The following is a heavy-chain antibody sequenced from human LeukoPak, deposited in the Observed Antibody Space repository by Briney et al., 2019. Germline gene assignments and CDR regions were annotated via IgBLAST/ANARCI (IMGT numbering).Heavy chain of an antibody. D-gene: IGHD6-13*01. CDR2: IKQDGSEK. Sequence: PGGSLRLSCAASGFTFSSYWMSWVRQAPGKGLEWVANIKQDGSEKYYVDSVKGRFTISRDNAKNSLYLQMNSLRAEDTAVYYCARLGGPEMGYRIAAAGTEGFDYWGQGTLVTVSS. CDR1: GFTFSSYW. CDR3: ARLGGPEMGYRIAAAGTEGFDY. J-gene: IGHJ4*02. V-gene: IGHV3-7*01.